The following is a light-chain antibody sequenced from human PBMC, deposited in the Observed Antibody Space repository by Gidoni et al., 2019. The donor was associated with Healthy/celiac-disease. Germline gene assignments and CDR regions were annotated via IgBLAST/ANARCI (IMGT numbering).Light chain of an antibody. CDR3: QQRSNWPPYT. J-gene: IGKJ2*01. V-gene: IGKV3-11*01. Sequence: EIVLTQSPATLSLSPGESATLSCRASQSVSSYLAWYQQKPGQAPRLLIYDTSKRATGLPARFSGSGSGTDFTLTISSLEPEDFAVYYCQQRSNWPPYTFXQXTKLXIK. CDR2: DTS. CDR1: QSVSSY.